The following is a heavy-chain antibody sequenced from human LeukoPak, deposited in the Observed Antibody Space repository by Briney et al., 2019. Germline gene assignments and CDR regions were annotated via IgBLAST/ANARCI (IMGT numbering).Heavy chain of an antibody. V-gene: IGHV3-30*02. Sequence: PGGSLRLSCAASGFTFSDCGMHWVRQAPGKGLEWVSFIRFDSLNTYYSSSVKGRFTISRDNSKNTLYLQINALRPDDTAVYYCASYLDTSGYPSGPLDYWGQGTLVTVSS. CDR2: IRFDSLNT. D-gene: IGHD3-22*01. J-gene: IGHJ4*02. CDR3: ASYLDTSGYPSGPLDY. CDR1: GFTFSDCG.